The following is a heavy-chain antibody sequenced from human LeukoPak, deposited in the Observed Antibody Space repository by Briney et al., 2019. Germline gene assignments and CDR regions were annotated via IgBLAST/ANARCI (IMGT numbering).Heavy chain of an antibody. CDR2: ISSSGSTI. D-gene: IGHD6-13*01. Sequence: GGSLRLSCAASGFTFSDYYMGWIRQAPGKGLEWVSYISSSGSTIYYADSVKGRFTISRDNAKNSLYLQMNSLRAEDTAVYYCARKKYSSSWVDYWGQGTLVTVSS. CDR3: ARKKYSSSWVDY. J-gene: IGHJ4*02. CDR1: GFTFSDYY. V-gene: IGHV3-11*01.